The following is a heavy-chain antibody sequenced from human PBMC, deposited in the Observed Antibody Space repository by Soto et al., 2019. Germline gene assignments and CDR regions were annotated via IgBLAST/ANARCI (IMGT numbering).Heavy chain of an antibody. Sequence: PSETLSLTCGVYGGSFSGYYWSWIRQPPGKGLEWIGEIDHSGSTNYNPSLKSRVTISVDKSKNQFSLKLSSVTAADTAVYYCARAVGSGDYWDYYYYGMDVWGQGTTVTVSS. CDR2: IDHSGST. CDR3: ARAVGSGDYWDYYYYGMDV. V-gene: IGHV4-34*01. J-gene: IGHJ6*02. CDR1: GGSFSGYY. D-gene: IGHD4-17*01.